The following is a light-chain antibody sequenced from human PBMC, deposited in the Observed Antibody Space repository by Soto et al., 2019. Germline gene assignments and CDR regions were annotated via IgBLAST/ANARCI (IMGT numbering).Light chain of an antibody. Sequence: QSALTQPTSVSGSPGQSVTISCTGTSSDIGSYDRVSWYQQPPGTAPRLMIYEVSNRPSGVPDRFSGSNSGNTASLTISGRRPEDETDYYCTSFTTSKTYVFGTGTKVTVL. V-gene: IGLV2-18*02. CDR3: TSFTTSKTYV. CDR2: EVS. CDR1: SSDIGSYDR. J-gene: IGLJ1*01.